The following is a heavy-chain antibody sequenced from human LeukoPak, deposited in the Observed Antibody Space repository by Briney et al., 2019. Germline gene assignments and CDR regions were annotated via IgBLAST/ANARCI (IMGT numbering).Heavy chain of an antibody. CDR1: GGTFSSYA. V-gene: IGHV1-69*13. Sequence: SVKVSCKASGGTFSSYAISWVRQAPGQGLEWMGGIIPIFGTANYAQKFQGRVTIAADESTSTAYMELSSLRSEDTAVYYCARGVTYCGGDCYGYWGQGTLVTVSS. CDR3: ARGVTYCGGDCYGY. D-gene: IGHD2-21*01. CDR2: IIPIFGTA. J-gene: IGHJ4*02.